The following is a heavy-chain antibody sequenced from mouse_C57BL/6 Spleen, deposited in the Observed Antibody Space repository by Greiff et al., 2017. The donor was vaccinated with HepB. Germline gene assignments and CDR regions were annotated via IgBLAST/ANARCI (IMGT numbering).Heavy chain of an antibody. D-gene: IGHD2-5*01. CDR2: IYPGDGDT. CDR1: GYAFSSSW. Sequence: QVQLQQSGPELVKPGASVKISCKASGYAFSSSWMNWVKQRPGKGLEWIGRIYPGDGDTNYNGKFKGKDTLTADKSSSTAYMQLSSLTAEDSAVYFCARSVNDSNYRKDYGGQGSSGTGSS. CDR3: ARSVNDSNYRKDY. J-gene: IGHJ4*01. V-gene: IGHV1-82*01.